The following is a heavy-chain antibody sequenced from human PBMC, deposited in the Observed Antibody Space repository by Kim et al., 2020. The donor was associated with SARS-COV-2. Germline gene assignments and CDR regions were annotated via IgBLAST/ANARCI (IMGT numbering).Heavy chain of an antibody. J-gene: IGHJ4*02. D-gene: IGHD3-3*01. V-gene: IGHV4-39*01. Sequence: SRVTISVDTSKNQFSLKLSSVTAADTAVYYCARHSYDFWSGYYKPQGFDYWGQGTLVTVSS. CDR3: ARHSYDFWSGYYKPQGFDY.